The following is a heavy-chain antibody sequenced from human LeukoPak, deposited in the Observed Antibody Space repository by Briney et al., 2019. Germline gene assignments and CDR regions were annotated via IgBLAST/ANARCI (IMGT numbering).Heavy chain of an antibody. Sequence: PSETLSLTCTVYGVSFSGYYWSWIRQSPGKGLEWIGYSYYSGSTYYNPSLKSRVTISVDTSKNQFSLKLSSVTAADTAVYYCARGRWPPLPTYWGQGTLVTVSS. D-gene: IGHD5-24*01. J-gene: IGHJ4*02. V-gene: IGHV4-30-4*08. CDR1: GVSFSGYY. CDR3: ARGRWPPLPTY. CDR2: SYYSGST.